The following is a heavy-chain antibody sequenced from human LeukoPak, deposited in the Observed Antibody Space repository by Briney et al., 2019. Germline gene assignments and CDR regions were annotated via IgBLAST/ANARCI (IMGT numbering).Heavy chain of an antibody. CDR1: GGSISSYY. J-gene: IGHJ6*02. V-gene: IGHV4-59*01. CDR2: IYYSGST. Sequence: SETLSLTCTVSGGSISSYYWSWIRQPPGKGLEWIGYIYYSGSTNYNPSLKSRVTIPVDTSKNQFSLKLSSVTAADTAVYYCAREGTAHGGKAPFREGMDVWGQGTTVTVSS. D-gene: IGHD4-23*01. CDR3: AREGTAHGGKAPFREGMDV.